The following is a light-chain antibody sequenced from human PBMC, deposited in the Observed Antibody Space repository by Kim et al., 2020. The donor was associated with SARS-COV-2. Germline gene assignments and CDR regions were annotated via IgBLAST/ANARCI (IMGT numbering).Light chain of an antibody. J-gene: IGLJ1*01. CDR1: KLGDKY. CDR2: QDN. Sequence: VSVSPGQTASITCSGEKLGDKYTSWYQQKPGQSPVLVIYQDNKRPSGIPERYSGSNSGNTATLTISGTQALDEADYYCQAWESTYVFGTGTKVTVL. CDR3: QAWESTYV. V-gene: IGLV3-1*01.